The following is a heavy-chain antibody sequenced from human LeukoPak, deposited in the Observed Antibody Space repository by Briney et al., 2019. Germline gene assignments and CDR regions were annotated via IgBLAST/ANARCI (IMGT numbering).Heavy chain of an antibody. CDR3: AKDFRIYYYGSGSYLN. J-gene: IGHJ4*02. Sequence: GGSLRLSCAASGFTFSSYGMHWVRQAPGKGLEWVAFIRYDGSNKYYADSVKGRFTISRDNSKNTLYLQMNSLRAEDTAVYYCAKDFRIYYYGSGSYLNRGQGTLVTVSS. D-gene: IGHD3-10*01. V-gene: IGHV3-30*02. CDR2: IRYDGSNK. CDR1: GFTFSSYG.